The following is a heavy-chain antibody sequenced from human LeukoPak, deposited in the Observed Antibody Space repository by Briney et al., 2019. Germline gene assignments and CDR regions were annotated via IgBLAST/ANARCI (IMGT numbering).Heavy chain of an antibody. CDR1: GFTFSDYY. J-gene: IGHJ4*02. CDR3: AKDQGIAVAPSDY. D-gene: IGHD6-19*01. CDR2: ISGSGGST. Sequence: GGSLRLSCAASGFTFSDYYMSWVRQAPGKGLEWVSAISGSGGSTYYADSVKGRFTISRDNSKNTLYLQMNSLRAEDTAVYYCAKDQGIAVAPSDYWGQGTLVTVSS. V-gene: IGHV3-23*01.